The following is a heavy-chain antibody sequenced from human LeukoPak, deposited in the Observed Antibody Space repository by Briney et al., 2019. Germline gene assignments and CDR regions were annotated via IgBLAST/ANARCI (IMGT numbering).Heavy chain of an antibody. V-gene: IGHV3-66*02. CDR1: GFTLSTNY. Sequence: GGSLTLSCAASGFTLSTNYMRWVRQARGKGLEWVSLINSGGSTYFCDSGKGRFTIFRDNSKNTVYLQMNSLRAEDTAVYYCAKDRIAGHDTFGIWGQVTVVTVSS. CDR3: AKDRIAGHDTFGI. CDR2: INSGGST. D-gene: IGHD6-13*01. J-gene: IGHJ3*02.